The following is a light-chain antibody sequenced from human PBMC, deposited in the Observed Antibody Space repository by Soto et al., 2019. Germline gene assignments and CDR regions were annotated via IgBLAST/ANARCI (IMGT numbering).Light chain of an antibody. CDR1: QTVTRSY. Sequence: EIVLTQSPGTMSVSPGERVTLSCRASQTVTRSYLAWYQQKPGQAPRLLIYGASIRATGIPDRFSGSGSGTYFPLTISRLEPEDFAVYYCQQYGSSPRTFGQGTKVAI. J-gene: IGKJ1*01. V-gene: IGKV3-20*01. CDR3: QQYGSSPRT. CDR2: GAS.